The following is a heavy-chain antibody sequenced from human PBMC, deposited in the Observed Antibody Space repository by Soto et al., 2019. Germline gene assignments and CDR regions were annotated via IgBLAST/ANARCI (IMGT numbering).Heavy chain of an antibody. V-gene: IGHV1-3*01. CDR2: INAGNGNT. D-gene: IGHD3-10*01. J-gene: IGHJ4*02. CDR1: GYTFTSYA. Sequence: QVQLVQSGAEVKKPGASVKVSCKASGYTFTSYAMHWVRQAPGQRLEWMGWINAGNGNTKYSQKFQGRVTITRDTSASTAYMELSSLRSEDTAVYYCARAKITMVRGVGGLDYWGQGTLVTVSS. CDR3: ARAKITMVRGVGGLDY.